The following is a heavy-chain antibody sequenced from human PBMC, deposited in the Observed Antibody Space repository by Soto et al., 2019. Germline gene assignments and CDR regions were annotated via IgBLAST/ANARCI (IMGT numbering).Heavy chain of an antibody. CDR3: ARPRATGTSYDAFDV. Sequence: SETLSLTCSVSGGSLTTTNYYWGWIRQPPGKGLEWIASTSYSGSTYYNPSLKSRVSMSVDTSKNHFSLKLRSVTAADTAMYYCARPRATGTSYDAFDVWGQGTKVTVSS. D-gene: IGHD3-10*01. V-gene: IGHV4-39*02. CDR2: TSYSGST. J-gene: IGHJ3*01. CDR1: GGSLTTTNYY.